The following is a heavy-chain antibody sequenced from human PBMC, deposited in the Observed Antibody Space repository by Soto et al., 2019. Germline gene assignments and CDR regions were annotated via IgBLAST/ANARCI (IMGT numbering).Heavy chain of an antibody. J-gene: IGHJ6*02. Sequence: QVQLLQSGADVKKPGASVKVSCKASGYRFTTYGITWVRLAPGQGLEWLGGISTYNGNTDYAQNLQDRVTMTTETSTSTAYREVTSLTSDDTAVYYCARGLGTNGLDVWGQGTTVTVSS. CDR3: ARGLGTNGLDV. CDR2: ISTYNGNT. V-gene: IGHV1-18*04. CDR1: GYRFTTYG. D-gene: IGHD7-27*01.